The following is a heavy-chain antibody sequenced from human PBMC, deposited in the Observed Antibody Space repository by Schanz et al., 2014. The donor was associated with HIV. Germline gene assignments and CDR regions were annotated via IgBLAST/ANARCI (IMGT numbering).Heavy chain of an antibody. V-gene: IGHV3-23*01. Sequence: EEKMLESGGGLVQPGGSLRLSCAVSGFTFSSYAMTWVRQAPGKGLEYVSSISASGGDTDYVDSVKGRFTISRDNFKNTLYLQMNSLRAEDTAVYYCARALPDEWEPAAYFQHWGQGTLVIVSS. D-gene: IGHD1-26*01. CDR2: ISASGGDT. CDR3: ARALPDEWEPAAYFQH. CDR1: GFTFSSYA. J-gene: IGHJ1*01.